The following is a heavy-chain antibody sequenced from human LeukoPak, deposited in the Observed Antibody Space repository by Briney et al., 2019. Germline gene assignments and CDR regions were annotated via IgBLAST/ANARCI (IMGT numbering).Heavy chain of an antibody. CDR3: ATARIQSPRYYYYYGMDV. D-gene: IGHD5-18*01. Sequence: GASVKVSCKVSGYTLTELSMHWVRQAPGKGLEWMGGFDPEDGETIYAQKFQSRVTVTEDTSTDTAYMELSSLRSEDTAVYYCATARIQSPRYYYYYGMDVWGQGTTVTVSS. J-gene: IGHJ6*02. CDR2: FDPEDGET. V-gene: IGHV1-24*01. CDR1: GYTLTELS.